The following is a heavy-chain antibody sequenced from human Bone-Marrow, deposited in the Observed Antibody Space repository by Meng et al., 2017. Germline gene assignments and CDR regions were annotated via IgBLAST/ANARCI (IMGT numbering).Heavy chain of an antibody. CDR2: ISGSGGST. Sequence: GESLKISCAASGFTFSSYAMSWVRQAPGKGLEWVSAISGSGGSTYYADSVKGRFTISRDNSKNTLYLQMNSLRAEDTAVYYCGREWSFAPGDIWGQGTMVTVSS. V-gene: IGHV3-23*01. CDR1: GFTFSSYA. D-gene: IGHD1-26*01. J-gene: IGHJ3*02. CDR3: GREWSFAPGDI.